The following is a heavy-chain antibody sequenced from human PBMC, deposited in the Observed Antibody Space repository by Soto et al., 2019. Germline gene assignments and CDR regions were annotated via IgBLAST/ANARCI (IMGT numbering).Heavy chain of an antibody. CDR2: ISGSGGST. J-gene: IGHJ3*01. D-gene: IGHD2-15*01. CDR3: AKDLEDIVVVVAATGLYAFDL. CDR1: GFTFSSYA. V-gene: IGHV3-23*01. Sequence: EVQLLESGGGLVQPGGSLRLSCAASGFTFSSYAMSWVRQAPGKGLEWVSAISGSGGSTYYADSLKGRFTISRDNSKNTLYLQMNSLRAEDTAVYYCAKDLEDIVVVVAATGLYAFDLWGKGTMVTVSS.